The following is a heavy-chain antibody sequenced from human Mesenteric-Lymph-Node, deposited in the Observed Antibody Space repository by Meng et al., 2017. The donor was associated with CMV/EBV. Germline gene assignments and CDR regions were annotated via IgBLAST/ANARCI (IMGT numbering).Heavy chain of an antibody. J-gene: IGHJ4*02. V-gene: IGHV3-48*04. D-gene: IGHD6-13*01. CDR1: GFPFSIYS. Sequence: GGSLRLSCAASGFPFSIYSMNWVRQAPGKGLEWVSHISSGGSTISYADSVKGRFTISRDNPKNSLYLQMNSLRAEDTALYYCAREPAGIAAADFDYWGQGTLVTVSS. CDR2: ISSGGSTI. CDR3: AREPAGIAAADFDY.